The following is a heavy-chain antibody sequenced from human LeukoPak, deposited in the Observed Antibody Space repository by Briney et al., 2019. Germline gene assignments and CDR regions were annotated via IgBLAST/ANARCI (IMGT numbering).Heavy chain of an antibody. Sequence: SETLSLTCAVYGGSFSGYYWSWIRQPPGKGLEWIGEINHSGSTNYNPSLKSRVTISVDTSKNQFSLKLSSVTAADTAVYYCARDLGDGDWSGYFDSWGQGTLVTVSS. V-gene: IGHV4-34*01. CDR1: GGSFSGYY. CDR2: INHSGST. CDR3: ARDLGDGDWSGYFDS. J-gene: IGHJ4*02. D-gene: IGHD3-9*01.